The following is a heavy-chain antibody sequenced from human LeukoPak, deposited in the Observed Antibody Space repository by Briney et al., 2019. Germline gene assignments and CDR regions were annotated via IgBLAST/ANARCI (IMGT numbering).Heavy chain of an antibody. Sequence: ASVKVSCKASGYIFTAYYMHWVRQAPGQGLEWMGWINPNSGGTNYAQKFQGRVTMTRDTSISTAYMELSRLRSDDTAVYYCARDFPYCSSTSCYNVFRSDWYFDLWGRGTLVTVSS. CDR1: GYIFTAYY. D-gene: IGHD2-2*02. CDR3: ARDFPYCSSTSCYNVFRSDWYFDL. J-gene: IGHJ2*01. CDR2: INPNSGGT. V-gene: IGHV1-2*02.